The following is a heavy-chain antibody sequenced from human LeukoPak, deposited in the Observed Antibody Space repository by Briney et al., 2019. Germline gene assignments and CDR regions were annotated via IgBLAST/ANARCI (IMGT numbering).Heavy chain of an antibody. D-gene: IGHD3-10*01. CDR1: GFTFSSYA. J-gene: IGHJ4*02. Sequence: GGSLRLSCAASGFTFSSYAMSWVRQAPGKGLEWVSAISGSGGSTYYADSVKGRFTISRDNSKNTLYLQMNSLRAEDTAVYYCAKDRSSSYYGSGSFNYWSQGTLVTVSS. CDR2: ISGSGGST. CDR3: AKDRSSSYYGSGSFNY. V-gene: IGHV3-23*01.